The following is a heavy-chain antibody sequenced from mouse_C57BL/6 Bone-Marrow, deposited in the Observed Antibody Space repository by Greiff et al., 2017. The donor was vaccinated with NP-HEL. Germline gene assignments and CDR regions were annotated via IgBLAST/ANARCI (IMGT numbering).Heavy chain of an antibody. CDR2: IYPRSGNT. CDR3: ARSYDYGSSYDYAMDY. Sequence: QVQLQQSGAELARPGASVKLSCKASGYTFTSYGISWVKQRTGQGLEWIGEIYPRSGNTYYNEKFKGKATLTADKSSSTAYMELRSLTSEDSAVYFCARSYDYGSSYDYAMDYWGQGTSVTVSS. J-gene: IGHJ4*01. V-gene: IGHV1-81*01. CDR1: GYTFTSYG. D-gene: IGHD1-1*01.